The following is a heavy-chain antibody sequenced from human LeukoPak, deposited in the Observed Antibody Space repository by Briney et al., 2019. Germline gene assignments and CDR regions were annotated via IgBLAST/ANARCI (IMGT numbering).Heavy chain of an antibody. Sequence: SETLSLTCTVSGGSISSSSYYWGWIRQPPGKGLEWIGSIYYSGSTYYNPSLKSRVTISVDTSKNQFSLKLSSVTAADTAVYYCARVSVVLRFLEWLLFREYYFDYWGQGTLVTVSS. CDR2: IYYSGST. CDR3: ARVSVVLRFLEWLLFREYYFDY. CDR1: GGSISSSSYY. D-gene: IGHD3-3*01. J-gene: IGHJ4*02. V-gene: IGHV4-39*01.